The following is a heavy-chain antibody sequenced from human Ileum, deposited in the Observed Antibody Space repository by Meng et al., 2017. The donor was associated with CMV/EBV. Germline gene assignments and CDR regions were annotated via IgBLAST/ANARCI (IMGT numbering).Heavy chain of an antibody. CDR1: GFTFSSYG. J-gene: IGHJ4*02. CDR2: IYSGGTT. D-gene: IGHD3-10*01. V-gene: IGHV3-53*01. CDR3: ARGGERFGERNLDY. Sequence: GGSLRLSCAASGFTFSSYGMHWVRQAPGKGLEWVSVIYSGGTTYYADSVKGRFTISRDNSKNTLYLQMNSLRAEDTAVYYCARGGERFGERNLDYWGQGTLVTVSS.